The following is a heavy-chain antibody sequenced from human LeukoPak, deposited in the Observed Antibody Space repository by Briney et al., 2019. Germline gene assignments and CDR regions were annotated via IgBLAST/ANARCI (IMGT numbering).Heavy chain of an antibody. CDR3: AIAQNNHGYVYFGMDV. D-gene: IGHD5-12*01. Sequence: SVKVSCKASGDTFDSHALSWVRQAPGQGLEWMGAIIPMYGTSNYAQKFQGGVAIIADKSTSTAYMELNSLTSEDAAVYYCAIAQNNHGYVYFGMDVWGKGTTVTVSS. V-gene: IGHV1-69*06. CDR2: IIPMYGTS. CDR1: GDTFDSHA. J-gene: IGHJ6*04.